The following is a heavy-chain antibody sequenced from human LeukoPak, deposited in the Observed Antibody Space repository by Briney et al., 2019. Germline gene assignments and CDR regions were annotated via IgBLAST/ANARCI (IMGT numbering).Heavy chain of an antibody. V-gene: IGHV1-18*01. CDR2: ISAYSGNT. D-gene: IGHD6-19*01. CDR3: ARDPGRGWSFDC. Sequence: ASVNVSCKASGYTFTSFGISWVRQAPGQGLEWMGWISAYSGNTNYAQKFQGRVTMTRDTSTSTAYMELTSLRSDDTAVYYCARDPGRGWSFDCWGQGTLVTVSS. CDR1: GYTFTSFG. J-gene: IGHJ4*02.